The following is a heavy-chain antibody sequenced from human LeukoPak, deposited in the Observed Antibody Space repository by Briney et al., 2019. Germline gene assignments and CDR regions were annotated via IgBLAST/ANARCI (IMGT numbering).Heavy chain of an antibody. D-gene: IGHD1-26*01. CDR1: GDSISGYY. CDR3: ARGGSYLGY. J-gene: IGHJ4*02. V-gene: IGHV4-59*01. Sequence: SETLSLTCTVSGDSISGYYWSWVRQPPGKGLEWIGNIYYSGSTNYNPSLKSRVSISLDMSKNQFSLKLNSVTAADTAVYYCARGGSYLGYWGQGTLVTVSS. CDR2: IYYSGST.